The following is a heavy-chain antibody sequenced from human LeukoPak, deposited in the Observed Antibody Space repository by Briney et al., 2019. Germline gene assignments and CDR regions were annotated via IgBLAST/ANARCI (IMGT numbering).Heavy chain of an antibody. D-gene: IGHD3-3*01. CDR1: GFTFSSYA. V-gene: IGHV3-30-3*01. Sequence: GRSLRLSCAASGFTFSSYAMHWVRQAPGKGLEGVAVISYDGSNKYYADSVKGRFTISRDNSKNTLYLQMNSLRAEDTAVYYCARANYDFWSGYHWGQGTLVTVSS. CDR2: ISYDGSNK. J-gene: IGHJ4*02. CDR3: ARANYDFWSGYH.